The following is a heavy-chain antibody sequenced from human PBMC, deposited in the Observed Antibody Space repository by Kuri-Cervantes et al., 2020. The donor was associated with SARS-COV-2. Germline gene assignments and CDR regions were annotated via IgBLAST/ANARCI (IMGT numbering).Heavy chain of an antibody. CDR2: IIPIFGTA. CDR1: GGTFSSYA. CDR3: ARMAGTTTYYYYMDV. J-gene: IGHJ6*03. D-gene: IGHD1-7*01. Sequence: SVKVSCKASGGTFSSYAISWVRQAPGQGLEWMGGIIPIFGTANYAQKFQGRVTITADESTSTAYMELSSLRPEDTAVYYCARMAGTTTYYYYMDVWGKGTTVTVSS. V-gene: IGHV1-69*13.